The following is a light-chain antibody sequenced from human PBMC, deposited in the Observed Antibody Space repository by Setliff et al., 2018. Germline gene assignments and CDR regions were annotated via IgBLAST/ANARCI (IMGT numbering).Light chain of an antibody. CDR3: QSYDSSLPGDV. CDR1: SSNMGAGFS. V-gene: IGLV1-40*01. Sequence: QSVLTQPPSVSGAPGQRVTISCTGSSSNMGAGFSVHWYQQLPGTAPKLLIYGDTNRPSGVPDRFSGSKPGTSASLAITGLQAEDEADYYCQSYDSSLPGDVFGTGTKVTVL. J-gene: IGLJ1*01. CDR2: GDT.